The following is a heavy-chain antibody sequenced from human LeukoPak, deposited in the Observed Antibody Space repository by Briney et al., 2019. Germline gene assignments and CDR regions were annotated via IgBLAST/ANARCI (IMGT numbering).Heavy chain of an antibody. V-gene: IGHV3-23*01. J-gene: IGHJ4*02. D-gene: IGHD6-19*01. CDR3: VRRGDASSGWGDHDY. Sequence: PGWALRLSCAASRCTFNRNAISWVRQAAGRGLEWVSTIGGSSDKTFYADSVKGRFTISRDNSKNMLHLQMSSLTGEDTALYYCVRRGDASSGWGDHDYWGQGALVTVSS. CDR1: RCTFNRNA. CDR2: IGGSSDKT.